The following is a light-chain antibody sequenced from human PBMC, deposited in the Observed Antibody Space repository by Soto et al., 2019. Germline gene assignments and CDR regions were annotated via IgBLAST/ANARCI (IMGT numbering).Light chain of an antibody. CDR3: QQYYNSGT. J-gene: IGKJ1*01. CDR1: QSVLYSSNNKNY. V-gene: IGKV4-1*01. Sequence: DIVMTQSPDTLAVSLGERATINCKSSQSVLYSSNNKNYLAWYQQKPGQPPKLLVYWASTRAFGVPDRFSGSASGTDFTLTISRLQPEDVAVYYCQQYYNSGTFGQGTKVEIK. CDR2: WAS.